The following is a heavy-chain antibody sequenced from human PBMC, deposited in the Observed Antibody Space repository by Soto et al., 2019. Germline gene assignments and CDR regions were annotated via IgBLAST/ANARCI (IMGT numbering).Heavy chain of an antibody. D-gene: IGHD5-18*01. J-gene: IGHJ6*02. CDR1: VFTFSNAC. CDR3: TTDSGYSYGYYYGMDV. CDR2: IKSKTDGGTT. V-gene: IGHV3-15*01. Sequence: GGSLRLSCAASVFTFSNACVSWVRQAQGKGREWVGRIKSKTDGGTTDYAAPVKGRFTISRDDSKNTLYLQMNSLKTEDTAVYYCTTDSGYSYGYYYGMDVWGQGTTVTVSS.